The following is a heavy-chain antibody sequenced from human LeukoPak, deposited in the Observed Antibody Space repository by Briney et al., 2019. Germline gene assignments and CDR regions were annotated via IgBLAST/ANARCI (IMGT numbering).Heavy chain of an antibody. D-gene: IGHD2-2*01. V-gene: IGHV3-23*01. J-gene: IGHJ4*02. Sequence: GGSLRLSCAASGFTFSSYAMSWVRQAPGKGLEWVSAISGSGGSTYYADSVKGRFTISRDNSKNTLYLQMNSLRAEDTAVYYCAKREDIVVVPAAILHSPIDYWGQGTLVAVSS. CDR1: GFTFSSYA. CDR3: AKREDIVVVPAAILHSPIDY. CDR2: ISGSGGST.